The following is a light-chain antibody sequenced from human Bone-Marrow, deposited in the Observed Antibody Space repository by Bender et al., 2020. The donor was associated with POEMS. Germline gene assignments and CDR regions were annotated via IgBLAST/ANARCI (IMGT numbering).Light chain of an antibody. CDR1: GIGGKS. V-gene: IGLV3-21*02. CDR3: QVWDSSRDLVV. Sequence: SYVLTQPPSVSVAPGQTARITCGGNGIGGKSVHWYQQKAGRAPVLVVSDDSDRPSGIPERISGSISGNTATLTITTVEAGDEADYYCQVWDSSRDLVVFGGGTELTVL. CDR2: DDS. J-gene: IGLJ2*01.